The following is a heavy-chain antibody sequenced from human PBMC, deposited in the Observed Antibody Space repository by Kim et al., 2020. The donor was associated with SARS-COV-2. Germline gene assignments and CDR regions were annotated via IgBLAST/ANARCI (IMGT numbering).Heavy chain of an antibody. CDR1: EFTFTFSTYV. Sequence: GGSLRLSCAASEFTFTFSTYVMSWVRQAPGKGLEWVSGVSGSGATTHYADSVRGRFTISRDNSKNTLYLQMNSLRAEDTAVYYCAKGIRTSASDYSSDY. D-gene: IGHD3-10*01. CDR2: VSGSGATT. J-gene: IGHJ4*01. V-gene: IGHV3-23*01. CDR3: AKGIRTSASDYSSDY.